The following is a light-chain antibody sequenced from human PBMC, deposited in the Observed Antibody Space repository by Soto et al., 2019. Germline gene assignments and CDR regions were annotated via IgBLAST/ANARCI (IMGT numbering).Light chain of an antibody. CDR2: GAS. Sequence: EIVMTQSPATQSLSPGERTTLSCRASQSVSSNLAWYQQKPGQAPRLLIYGASTRATGIPASFSGSGSGTEFTLTISRLQSEDFAVYYCQQYKDWPLTFGGGTNVEIK. J-gene: IGKJ4*01. V-gene: IGKV3-15*01. CDR3: QQYKDWPLT. CDR1: QSVSSN.